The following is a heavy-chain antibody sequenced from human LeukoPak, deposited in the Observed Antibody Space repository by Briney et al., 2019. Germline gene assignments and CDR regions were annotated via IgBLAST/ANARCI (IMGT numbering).Heavy chain of an antibody. CDR3: AKDRLNGYMDV. V-gene: IGHV3-23*01. J-gene: IGHJ6*03. Sequence: QPGGTLRLSCAASGFTFSNHAMNWVRQAPAKGLEWVSGISIDVGSTYYADSVKGRFTISRDNSKNTLYLQMNSLRVEDTAVYYCAKDRLNGYMDVWGQGTTVTISS. CDR2: ISIDVGST. D-gene: IGHD3-16*01. CDR1: GFTFSNHA.